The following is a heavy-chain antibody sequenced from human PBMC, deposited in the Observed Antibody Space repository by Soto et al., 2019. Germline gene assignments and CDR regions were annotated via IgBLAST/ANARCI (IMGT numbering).Heavy chain of an antibody. D-gene: IGHD1-20*01. CDR2: ISWNSGDI. Sequence: EVQLVESGGGSVQPGRSLRLSCAASGLSFDDYGMHWVRQGPGKGLEGVSGISWNSGDIYYADSVKGRFTISRDNAKRSLYLQMNSLRTEETALYYCANDNNLDRDGPFDYWGQGILVTVSS. J-gene: IGHJ4*02. CDR3: ANDNNLDRDGPFDY. CDR1: GLSFDDYG. V-gene: IGHV3-9*01.